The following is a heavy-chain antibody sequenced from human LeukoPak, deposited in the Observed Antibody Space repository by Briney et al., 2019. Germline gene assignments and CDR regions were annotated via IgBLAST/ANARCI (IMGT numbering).Heavy chain of an antibody. J-gene: IGHJ4*02. D-gene: IGHD2-21*01. V-gene: IGHV3-48*02. CDR3: ARERVIAAAGDGFDS. CDR1: GFTFSDYS. Sequence: GGSLRLSCAASGFTFSDYSMNWVRQAPGKGLEWVSYISSSSTTIFYADSVKGRFTISRDNAKKSLFLQMNGLRDEDTALYYCARERVIAAAGDGFDSWGQGTLVTVSS. CDR2: ISSSSTTI.